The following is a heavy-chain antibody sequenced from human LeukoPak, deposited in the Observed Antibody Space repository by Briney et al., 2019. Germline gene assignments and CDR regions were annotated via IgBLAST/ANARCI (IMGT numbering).Heavy chain of an antibody. CDR3: AGDSSGYLDY. V-gene: IGHV3-33*01. J-gene: IGHJ4*02. CDR2: IWYDGSNK. CDR1: GFTFSNYG. Sequence: GRSLRLSCAASGFTFSNYGMHWVRQAPGKGLEWVAVIWYDGSNKYYADSVKGRFTISRDNSKNTLYLQMNSLGAEDTAVYYCAGDSSGYLDYWGQGTLVTVSS. D-gene: IGHD3-22*01.